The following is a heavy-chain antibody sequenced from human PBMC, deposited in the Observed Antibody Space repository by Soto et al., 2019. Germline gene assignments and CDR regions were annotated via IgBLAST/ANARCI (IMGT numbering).Heavy chain of an antibody. V-gene: IGHV4-59*08. J-gene: IGHJ5*02. D-gene: IGHD2-2*01. CDR3: ARVVQNWFDP. Sequence: PSETLSLTCTVSGVSGGSISSHYWSWIRQPPGKGLEWIGYIYYSGSTKYNPSLKSRVIISVDTSKNQFSLKLSSVTAADTAVYYCARVVQNWFDPWGQGTLVTVSS. CDR2: IYYSGST. CDR1: GGSISSHY.